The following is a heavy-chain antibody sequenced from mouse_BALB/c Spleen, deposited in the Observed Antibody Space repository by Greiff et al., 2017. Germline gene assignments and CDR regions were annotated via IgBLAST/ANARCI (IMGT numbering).Heavy chain of an antibody. J-gene: IGHJ2*01. CDR3: ARDLESLDY. CDR2: IRNKANGYTT. CDR1: GFTFTDYY. V-gene: IGHV7-3*02. Sequence: EVMLVESGGGLVQPGGSLRLSCATSGFTFTDYYMSWVRQPPGKALEWLGFIRNKANGYTTEYSASVKGRFTISRDNSQSILYLQMNTLRAEDSATYYCARDLESLDYWGQGTTLTVSS.